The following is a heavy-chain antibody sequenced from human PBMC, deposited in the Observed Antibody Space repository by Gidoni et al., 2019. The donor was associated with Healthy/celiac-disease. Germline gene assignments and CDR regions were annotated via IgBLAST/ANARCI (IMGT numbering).Heavy chain of an antibody. Sequence: ELQLVESGGGRVQPGGSLRLSCAASGFTFSSYEMNWVRQAPGKGLEWVSYISSSCSTIYYADSVKGRFTISRDNAKNSLYLQMNSLRAEDTAVYYCARVDTAMVRGGMDVWGQGTTVTVSS. CDR2: ISSSCSTI. V-gene: IGHV3-48*03. J-gene: IGHJ6*02. CDR1: GFTFSSYE. CDR3: ARVDTAMVRGGMDV. D-gene: IGHD5-18*01.